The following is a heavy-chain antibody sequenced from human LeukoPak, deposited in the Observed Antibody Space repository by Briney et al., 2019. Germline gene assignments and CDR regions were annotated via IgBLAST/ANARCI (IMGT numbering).Heavy chain of an antibody. V-gene: IGHV3-48*01. D-gene: IGHD6-19*01. J-gene: IGHJ4*02. CDR3: AREMQGTAVAGNRFDY. CDR2: ISSSSSTI. Sequence: GGSLRLSCAASGFTFSSYSMNWVRQAPGKGLECVSYISSSSSTIYYAASVKGRFTISRDNAKNSLYLQMYSLRAEDTGVYYCAREMQGTAVAGNRFDYWGQGTLVTVSS. CDR1: GFTFSSYS.